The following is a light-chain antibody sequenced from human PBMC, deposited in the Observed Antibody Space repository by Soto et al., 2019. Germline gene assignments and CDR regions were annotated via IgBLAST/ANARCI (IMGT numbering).Light chain of an antibody. J-gene: IGKJ3*01. CDR2: GAS. V-gene: IGKV3-15*01. Sequence: EIVLTQSPATLSLSPGERATLSCSASQSVSSNLAWYQQKPGQAPRLLIYGASTRATGIPARFSGSGSGTEFTLTISSLQSEDFAVYYCQQYNNWPLFGPGTKVDIK. CDR3: QQYNNWPL. CDR1: QSVSSN.